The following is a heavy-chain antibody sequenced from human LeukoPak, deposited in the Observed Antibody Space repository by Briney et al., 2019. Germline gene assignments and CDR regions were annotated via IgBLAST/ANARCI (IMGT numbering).Heavy chain of an antibody. Sequence: SETLSLTCTVSGGSISSYYWSWIRQPPEKGLEGIGYIYYSRTTNYNPSLKSRVTMSVDTSKNQFSLKLSSVTAADTAVYYCATTGRELERSFDYWGQGTLVTVSS. CDR1: GGSISSYY. CDR3: ATTGRELERSFDY. J-gene: IGHJ4*02. V-gene: IGHV4-59*01. CDR2: IYYSRTT. D-gene: IGHD1-26*01.